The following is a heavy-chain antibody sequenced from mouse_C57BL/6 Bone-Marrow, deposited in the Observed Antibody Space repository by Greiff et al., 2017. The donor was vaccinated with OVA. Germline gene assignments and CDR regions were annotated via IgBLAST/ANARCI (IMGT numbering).Heavy chain of an antibody. CDR1: GFTFSSYA. J-gene: IGHJ4*01. D-gene: IGHD1-1*01. CDR3: AREICPDYYGSSYYAMDY. V-gene: IGHV5-4*01. CDR2: ISDGGSYT. Sequence: EVKVVESGGGLVKPGGSLKLSCAASGFTFSSYAMSWVRQTPEKRLEWVATISDGGSYTYYPDNVKGRFTISRDNAKNNLYLQMSHLKSEDTAMYYCAREICPDYYGSSYYAMDYWGQGTSVTVSS.